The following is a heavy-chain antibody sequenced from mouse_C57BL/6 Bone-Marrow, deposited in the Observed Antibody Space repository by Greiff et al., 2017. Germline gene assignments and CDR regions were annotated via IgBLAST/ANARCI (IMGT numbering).Heavy chain of an antibody. CDR3: ARNSNYFDY. J-gene: IGHJ2*01. V-gene: IGHV1-82*01. CDR2: IYPGDGGT. D-gene: IGHD2-5*01. Sequence: QVQLQQSGPELVKPGASVKISCKASGYAFSSSWMNWVKQRPGQGLEWIGRIYPGDGGTNYNGKFKGKATLTADKSSSTAYMQLSSLTSEDSAVYFCARNSNYFDYWGQGTTLTVSS. CDR1: GYAFSSSW.